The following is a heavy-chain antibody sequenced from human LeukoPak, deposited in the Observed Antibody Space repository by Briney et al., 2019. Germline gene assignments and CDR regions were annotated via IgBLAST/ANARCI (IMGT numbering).Heavy chain of an antibody. CDR2: IWYDGSNK. J-gene: IGHJ4*02. V-gene: IGHV3-33*01. CDR3: AGDRATSYFDY. D-gene: IGHD1-26*01. Sequence: PGTSLRLSCAASGFTFRSHGMHWDRQAPGRGLEWVAFIWYDGSNKYYTDSVKGRFTISRDNSKNTLYLQMNSLRAEDTAVYYCAGDRATSYFDYWGQGALVTISS. CDR1: GFTFRSHG.